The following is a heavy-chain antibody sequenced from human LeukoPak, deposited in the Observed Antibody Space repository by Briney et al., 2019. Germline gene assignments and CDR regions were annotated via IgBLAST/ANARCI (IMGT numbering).Heavy chain of an antibody. Sequence: SETLSLTCTVSGGSISSSSFKWGWIRQPPGKGLEWIGSIYFSGRTYYNPSLKSRVTISVDTSKNQFSLRLSSVTAADTAVYYCARTYLPGYYYDSSGQAFDPWGQGTLVTVSS. CDR1: GGSISSSSFK. J-gene: IGHJ5*02. D-gene: IGHD3-22*01. CDR2: IYFSGRT. V-gene: IGHV4-39*07. CDR3: ARTYLPGYYYDSSGQAFDP.